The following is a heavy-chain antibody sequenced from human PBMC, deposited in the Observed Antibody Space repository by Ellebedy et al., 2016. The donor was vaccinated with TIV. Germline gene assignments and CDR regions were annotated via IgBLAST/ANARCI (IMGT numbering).Heavy chain of an antibody. CDR3: AKLNVLRYFDWLSPDGGSDY. V-gene: IGHV3-23*01. CDR2: ISGSGGST. CDR1: GFTFSSYA. J-gene: IGHJ4*02. Sequence: GESLKISXAASGFTFSSYAMSWVRQAPGKGLEWVSAISGSGGSTYYADSVKGRFTISIDNSKNTLYLQMNSLRAEDTAVYYCAKLNVLRYFDWLSPDGGSDYWGQGTLVTVSS. D-gene: IGHD3-9*01.